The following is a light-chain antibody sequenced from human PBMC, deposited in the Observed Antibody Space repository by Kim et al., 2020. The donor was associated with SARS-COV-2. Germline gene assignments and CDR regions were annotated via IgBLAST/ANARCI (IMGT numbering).Light chain of an antibody. CDR1: QDIRKF. J-gene: IGKJ5*01. Sequence: DIQLTQSPSSVSASVGDSVTITCQASQDIRKFLNWYQHKPGKAPERLISDASTLRTGVPSRFSGSASGTHFTFTISNLQPEDIATFNCQKYNVLQASTFGQGTRLEIK. CDR3: QKYNVLQAST. CDR2: DAS. V-gene: IGKV1-33*01.